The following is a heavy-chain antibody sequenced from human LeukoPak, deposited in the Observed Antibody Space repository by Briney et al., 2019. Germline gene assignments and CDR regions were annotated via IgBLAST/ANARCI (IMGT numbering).Heavy chain of an antibody. CDR2: IYYSGST. V-gene: IGHV4-59*01. Sequence: KPSETLSLTCTVSGGSISSYYWSWIRQPPGKGLEWIGYIYYSGSTNYNPSLKSRVTISVDTSENQFSLKLSSVTAADTAVYYCAREPAGLWYFDLWGRGTLVTVSS. J-gene: IGHJ2*01. CDR3: AREPAGLWYFDL. CDR1: GGSISSYY.